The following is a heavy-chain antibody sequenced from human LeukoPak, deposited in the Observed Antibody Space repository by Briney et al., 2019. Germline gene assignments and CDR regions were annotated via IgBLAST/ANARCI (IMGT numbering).Heavy chain of an antibody. CDR3: ARDPLYDSSGYYYGLDP. V-gene: IGHV1-46*01. CDR2: INPSGGST. CDR1: GYTFTSYY. J-gene: IGHJ5*02. D-gene: IGHD3-22*01. Sequence: VASVKVSCKASGYTFTSYYMHWVRQAPGQGLEWMVIINPSGGSTSYAQKFQGRVTMTRDMSTSTVYMELSSLRSEDTAVYYCARDPLYDSSGYYYGLDPWGQGTLVTVSS.